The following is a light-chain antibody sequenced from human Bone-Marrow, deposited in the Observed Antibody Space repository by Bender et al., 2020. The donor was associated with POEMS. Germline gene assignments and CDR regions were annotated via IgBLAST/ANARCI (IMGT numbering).Light chain of an antibody. V-gene: IGLV2-11*01. Sequence: QSALTQPPSVSGSPGQSVTISCTGSSSDIGNYDYVSWYQQHPGKAPKLMIYDVHTRPSGVPHRFFGSKSGDTASLTISGLQAEDEAEYYCCSPAATNSLVVGTGTKVTVL. J-gene: IGLJ1*01. CDR2: DVH. CDR3: CSPAATNSLV. CDR1: SSDIGNYDY.